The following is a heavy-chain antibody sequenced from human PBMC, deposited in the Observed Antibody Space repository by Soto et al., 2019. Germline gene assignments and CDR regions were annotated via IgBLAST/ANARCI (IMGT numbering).Heavy chain of an antibody. CDR1: GFTFSSYG. CDR3: ASDHEDFWSGFYYYYGMDV. V-gene: IGHV3-33*01. CDR2: IWYDGSNK. J-gene: IGHJ6*02. Sequence: GGSLRLSCAAAGFTFSSYGMHWVRQAPGKGLEWVAVIWYDGSNKYYADSVKGRFTIPRDNSKNTLYLQMNSLRAEDMAVYYCASDHEDFWSGFYYYYGMDVWGQGTTVTVAS. D-gene: IGHD3-3*01.